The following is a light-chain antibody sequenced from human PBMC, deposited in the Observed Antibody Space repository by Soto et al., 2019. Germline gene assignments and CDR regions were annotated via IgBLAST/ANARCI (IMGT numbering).Light chain of an antibody. CDR1: STGIRDYNY. CDR3: SSTSPDF. CDR2: EVS. V-gene: IGLV2-14*01. Sequence: QSALTQLASVFGSPGQSITISCLETSTGIRDYNYVSWYHQRPGNAPKLIMSEVSNRPSGISNRFSGSQSGNTASLTISGLQTEDEADYYCSSTSPDFFGTGTKVTVL. J-gene: IGLJ1*01.